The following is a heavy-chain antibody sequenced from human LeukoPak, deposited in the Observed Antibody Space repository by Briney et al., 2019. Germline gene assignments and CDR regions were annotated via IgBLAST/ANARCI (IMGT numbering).Heavy chain of an antibody. D-gene: IGHD1-1*01. Sequence: SEXLSLTCTVSGGSISSYYWSWIRQPPGKGLEWIGYIYYSGSTNYYPSLKSRVTISVDTSKNQFSLKLSSVIAADTAVYYCARGAPEGLEGTFVIWGQGTLVTVSS. CDR1: GGSISSYY. CDR2: IYYSGST. J-gene: IGHJ3*02. V-gene: IGHV4-59*01. CDR3: ARGAPEGLEGTFVI.